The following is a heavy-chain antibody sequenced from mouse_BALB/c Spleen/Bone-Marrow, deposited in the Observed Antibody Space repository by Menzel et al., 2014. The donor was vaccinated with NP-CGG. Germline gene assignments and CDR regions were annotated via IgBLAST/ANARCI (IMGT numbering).Heavy chain of an antibody. CDR1: GFTFSSYG. J-gene: IGHJ2*01. CDR3: ARSQAYYGNYFDY. CDR2: INSNGGST. V-gene: IGHV5-6-3*01. D-gene: IGHD2-10*01. Sequence: EVKLVESGGGLVQPGGSLKLSCAASGFTFSSYGMSWVRQTPDKRLELVATINSNGGSTYYPDSVKVRFTISRDNAKNTLYLQMSSLKSEDTAMYYCARSQAYYGNYFDYWGQGTTLTVSS.